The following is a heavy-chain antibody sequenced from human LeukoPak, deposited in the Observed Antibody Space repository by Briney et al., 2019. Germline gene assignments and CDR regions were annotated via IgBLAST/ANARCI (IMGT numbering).Heavy chain of an antibody. V-gene: IGHV3-23*01. D-gene: IGHD3-16*01. CDR1: GFTFSSYA. CDR2: ISGSGGGGST. CDR3: ARGGGLDV. J-gene: IGHJ6*02. Sequence: AGGSLRLSCAASGFTFSSYAMSWVRQAPGKGLEWVSAISGSGGGGSTYYADSVKGRFTISRDNSKNTLHLQMNSLRAEDTAVYYCARGGGLDVWGQGATVTVSS.